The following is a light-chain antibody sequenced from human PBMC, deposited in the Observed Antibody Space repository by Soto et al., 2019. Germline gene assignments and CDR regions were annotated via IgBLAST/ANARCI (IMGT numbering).Light chain of an antibody. V-gene: IGKV1-39*01. Sequence: DIQMTQSPSSLSASVGDRVTITCRASQSISSYLNWYQQKPGKAPKLLIYAAYNLQSGVPSRFSGSGSGTDFTLTISSLQPEDFATYFCQQSYITPPWTFGHGTKVEI. CDR2: AAY. CDR1: QSISSY. CDR3: QQSYITPPWT. J-gene: IGKJ1*01.